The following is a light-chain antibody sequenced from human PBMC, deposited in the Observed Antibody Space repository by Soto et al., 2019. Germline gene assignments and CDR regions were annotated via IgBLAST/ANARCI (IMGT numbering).Light chain of an antibody. Sequence: QSALTQPASVSGSPGQSITISCTGTSSDIGGYNYVSWYQQHPGKAPKLMIYEVSNRPSGVSNRFSGSKSGNTASLTISGLQAEDEADYCCNSYTSSSTRVFGTGTKVTVL. CDR3: NSYTSSSTRV. CDR2: EVS. J-gene: IGLJ1*01. CDR1: SSDIGGYNY. V-gene: IGLV2-14*01.